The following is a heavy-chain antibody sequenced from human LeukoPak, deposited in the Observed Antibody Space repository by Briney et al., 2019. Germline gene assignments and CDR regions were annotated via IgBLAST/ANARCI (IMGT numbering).Heavy chain of an antibody. V-gene: IGHV3-23*01. D-gene: IGHD1-26*01. CDR2: ISGSGGST. CDR1: GFTFSSYA. Sequence: GGSLRLSCAASGFTFSSYAMSWVRQVPGKGLEWVSAISGSGGSTYYADSVKGRFTISRDNSKNTLYLQMNSLRAEDTAVYYCAKEGVATVGASWFDPWGQGTLVTVSS. J-gene: IGHJ5*02. CDR3: AKEGVATVGASWFDP.